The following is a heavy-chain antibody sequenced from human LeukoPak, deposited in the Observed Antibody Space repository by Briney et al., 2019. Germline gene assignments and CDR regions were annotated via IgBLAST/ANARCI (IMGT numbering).Heavy chain of an antibody. CDR3: ASLYCSSTSCSTHH. V-gene: IGHV1-2*02. CDR2: INPNSGGT. Sequence: ASVKVSCKASGYTFTRYYMHWVRQAPGQGLEWMGWINPNSGGTNYAQKFQGRVTMTRDTSISTAYMELSRLRSDDTAVYYCASLYCSSTSCSTHHWGQGTLVTVSS. D-gene: IGHD2-2*01. CDR1: GYTFTRYY. J-gene: IGHJ5*02.